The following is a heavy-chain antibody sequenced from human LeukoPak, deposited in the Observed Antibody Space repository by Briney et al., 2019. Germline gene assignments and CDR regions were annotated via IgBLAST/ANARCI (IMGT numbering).Heavy chain of an antibody. J-gene: IGHJ4*02. Sequence: GGSLRLSCTASGFTFSSYAMHWLRQAPGKGLAWVAVISYDGSNKYYADSVKGRFTISRDNSKNTLYLQMNSLRAEDTAVYYCASTYCSGGSCYSPFDYWGQGTLVTVSS. D-gene: IGHD2-15*01. V-gene: IGHV3-30-3*01. CDR2: ISYDGSNK. CDR3: ASTYCSGGSCYSPFDY. CDR1: GFTFSSYA.